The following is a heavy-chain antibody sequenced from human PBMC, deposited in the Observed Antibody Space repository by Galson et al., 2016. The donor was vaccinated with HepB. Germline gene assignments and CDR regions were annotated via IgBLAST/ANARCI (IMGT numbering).Heavy chain of an antibody. CDR3: ARTPWAGGVITHFDY. Sequence: SLRLSCAASGFIFSGSSMSWVRQAPGKGLEWVAYISFSSGATIYYADSVRGRFTISRDNARNSVFLQLNSLRDEDTAVYYCARTPWAGGVITHFDYWGQGTLVTVSS. D-gene: IGHD3-10*01. V-gene: IGHV3-48*02. CDR1: GFIFSGSS. J-gene: IGHJ4*02. CDR2: ISFSSGATI.